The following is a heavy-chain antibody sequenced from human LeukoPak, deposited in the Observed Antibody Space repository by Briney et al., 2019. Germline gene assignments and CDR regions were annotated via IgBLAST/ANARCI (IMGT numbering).Heavy chain of an antibody. V-gene: IGHV4-59*01. CDR2: VSHSGST. J-gene: IGHJ6*02. D-gene: IGHD1-14*01. CDR1: GGSISPYY. CDR3: ARGGNYYYHGMGV. Sequence: SETLSLTCTVSGGSISPYYWSWIRQPPGKGLEWIGYVSHSGSTNYNLSLGSRVTISVDTSKNQFSLKLTSVTAADTAVYFCARGGNYYYHGMGVWGQGTTVTVSS.